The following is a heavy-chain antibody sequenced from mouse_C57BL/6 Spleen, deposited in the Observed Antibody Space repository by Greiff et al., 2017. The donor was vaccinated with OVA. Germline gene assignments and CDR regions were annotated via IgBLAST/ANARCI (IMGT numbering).Heavy chain of an antibody. CDR1: GYTFTSYW. J-gene: IGHJ4*01. CDR3: ARGTTGTPLLTMDY. Sequence: QVQLQQPGAELVMPGASVKLSCKASGYTFTSYWMHWVKQRPGQGLEWIGEIDPSDSYTNYNQKFKGKSTLTVDKSSSTAYMQLSSLTSEDSAVYDCARGTTGTPLLTMDYWGQGTSVTVSS. D-gene: IGHD1-1*01. V-gene: IGHV1-69*01. CDR2: IDPSDSYT.